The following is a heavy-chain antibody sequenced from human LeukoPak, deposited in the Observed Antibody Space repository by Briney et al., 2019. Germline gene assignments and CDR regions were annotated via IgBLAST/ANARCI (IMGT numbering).Heavy chain of an antibody. J-gene: IGHJ4*02. Sequence: GGSLRLSCAASGFTFSSYEMNWVRQAPGKGLEWVSYISDSGNIIYYADSVKGRFTISRDNAKNSLYLQMNSLRAEDTAVYFCARDQTGNIDYWGQGTLVTVSS. CDR1: GFTFSSYE. V-gene: IGHV3-48*03. CDR3: ARDQTGNIDY. CDR2: ISDSGNII.